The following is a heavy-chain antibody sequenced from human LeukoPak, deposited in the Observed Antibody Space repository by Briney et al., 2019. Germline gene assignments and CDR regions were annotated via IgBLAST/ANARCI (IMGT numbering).Heavy chain of an antibody. V-gene: IGHV4-34*01. Sequence: PSETLSLTCAVYGGSFSGYYWSWIRQPPGKGLEWIGEINHSGSTNYKPSLKSRVTISVDTSKNQFSLKLSSVTAADTAVYYCARGSLFQLPCFDYWGQGTLVTVSS. CDR1: GGSFSGYY. J-gene: IGHJ4*02. CDR3: ARGSLFQLPCFDY. CDR2: INHSGST. D-gene: IGHD2-2*01.